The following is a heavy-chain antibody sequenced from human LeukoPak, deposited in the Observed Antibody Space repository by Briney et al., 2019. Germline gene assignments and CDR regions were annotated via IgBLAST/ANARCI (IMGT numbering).Heavy chain of an antibody. CDR2: IYHSGST. D-gene: IGHD4-23*01. V-gene: IGHV4-30-2*01. CDR1: GGSISSGGYS. Sequence: PSETLSLTCAVSGGSISSGGYSWSWIRQPPGKGLEWVGYIYHSGSTYYNPSLKSRVTISVDTSKNQFSLNLSSVTAADTAVYYCARGSNSVAYWGQGTLVTVSS. J-gene: IGHJ4*02. CDR3: ARGSNSVAY.